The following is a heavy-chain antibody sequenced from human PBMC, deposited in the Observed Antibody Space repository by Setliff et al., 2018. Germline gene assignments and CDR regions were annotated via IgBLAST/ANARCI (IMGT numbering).Heavy chain of an antibody. V-gene: IGHV1-18*01. CDR3: ARFGGSCSSSSCYASDL. J-gene: IGHJ3*01. D-gene: IGHD2-2*01. CDR2: ISTYTGKT. CDR1: GYTFSTYG. Sequence: ASVKVSCKASGYTFSTYGINWVRQAPGQGPEWVGMISTYTGKTSYAQKFQGRVTMTTDTSTGTGYMELRSLRSGDTAVYFCARFGGSCSSSSCYASDLWGQGTMVTVSS.